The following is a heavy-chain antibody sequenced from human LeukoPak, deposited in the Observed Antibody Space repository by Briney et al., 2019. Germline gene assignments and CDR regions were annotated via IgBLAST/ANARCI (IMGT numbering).Heavy chain of an antibody. D-gene: IGHD1-26*01. CDR1: GFTFSSYW. V-gene: IGHV3-7*03. J-gene: IGHJ6*03. CDR2: IKQDGSEK. CDR3: ARSGTYSSSYMDV. Sequence: GGSLRLSCAASGFTFSSYWMSWVRQAPGKGLEWVANIKQDGSEKYYVDSVKGRFTISRDNAKNSLYLQMNGLRAEDTALYYCARSGTYSSSYMDVWGKGTTVTVSS.